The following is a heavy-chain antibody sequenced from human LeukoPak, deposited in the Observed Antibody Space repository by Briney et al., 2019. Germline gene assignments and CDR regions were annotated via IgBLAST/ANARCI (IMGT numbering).Heavy chain of an antibody. CDR3: AKDTASGSPDYYYMDV. V-gene: IGHV3-23*01. CDR2: ISGSGGRT. J-gene: IGHJ6*03. CDR1: GFTFSSYA. Sequence: GGSLRLSCAASGFTFSSYAMSWVRQAPVKGLEWVSAISGSGGRTFYADSVKGRFTISRDNSKDTLYLQMDSLRAEDTAIYYCAKDTASGSPDYYYMDVWGKGTTVTVSS. D-gene: IGHD3-10*01.